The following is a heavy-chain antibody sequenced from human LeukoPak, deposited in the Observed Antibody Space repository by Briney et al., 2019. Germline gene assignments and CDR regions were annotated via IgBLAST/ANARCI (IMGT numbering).Heavy chain of an antibody. V-gene: IGHV4-59*12. Sequence: SETLSLTCTGSGGSLSSYYWSWIRQPPGKGLEWIGYIYYSGSTNYNPSLKSRVTISVATYKNQFSLKLNSVTPADTAVYYCARDPRGGTSRDNWFDPWGQGTLVTVSS. D-gene: IGHD1-1*01. CDR2: IYYSGST. CDR1: GGSLSSYY. J-gene: IGHJ5*02. CDR3: ARDPRGGTSRDNWFDP.